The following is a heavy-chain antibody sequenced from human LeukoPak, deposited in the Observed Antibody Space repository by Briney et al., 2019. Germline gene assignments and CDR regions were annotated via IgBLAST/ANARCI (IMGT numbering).Heavy chain of an antibody. Sequence: GGSLRLSCAASGFTSSYYSMNWVRQAPGEGLEWVSSISSSSSTIYYADSVKGRFTISRDNAKNSLYLQMNSLRDEDTAVYYCARDLRGDLTLDYWGQGTLVTVSS. V-gene: IGHV3-48*02. CDR2: ISSSSSTI. J-gene: IGHJ4*02. CDR3: ARDLRGDLTLDY. D-gene: IGHD2-21*02. CDR1: GFTSSYYS.